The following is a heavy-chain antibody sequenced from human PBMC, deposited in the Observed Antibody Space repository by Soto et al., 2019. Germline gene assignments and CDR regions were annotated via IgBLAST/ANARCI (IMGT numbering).Heavy chain of an antibody. J-gene: IGHJ3*02. V-gene: IGHV1-3*01. CDR1: GYTFTSYA. CDR3: ARGQTSFPADAFDI. Sequence: GASVKVSWKASGYTFTSYAMHWVRQAPGQRLEWMGWINAGNGNTKYSQKFQGRVTITRDTSASTAYMELSSLRSEDTAVYYCARGQTSFPADAFDIWGQGTMVTVSS. CDR2: INAGNGNT.